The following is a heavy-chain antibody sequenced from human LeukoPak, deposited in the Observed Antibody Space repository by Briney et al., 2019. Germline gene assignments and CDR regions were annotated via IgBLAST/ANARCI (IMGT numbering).Heavy chain of an antibody. Sequence: PGGSLRLSCAASGFTFSNSEINWVRQAPGKGLEWVSYISSSGSTIYYSDSVKGRFTISRDNSKNTLYLQMISLRAEDTAIYYCAKFSSDTNYYYGMDVWGPGTTVTVSS. V-gene: IGHV3-48*03. J-gene: IGHJ6*02. CDR1: GFTFSNSE. D-gene: IGHD6-6*01. CDR3: AKFSSDTNYYYGMDV. CDR2: ISSSGSTI.